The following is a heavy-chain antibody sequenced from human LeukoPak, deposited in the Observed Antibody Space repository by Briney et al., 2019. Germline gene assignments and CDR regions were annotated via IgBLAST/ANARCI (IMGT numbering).Heavy chain of an antibody. D-gene: IGHD1-14*01. J-gene: IGHJ5*02. CDR2: IHHSGGT. Sequence: SETLSLTCSVSGASINSYWWSWIRQPPGRGLEWIAYIHHSGGTNYNPSLKSRVTISLDTSKNQVSLMPTSVTAADTAVYFCATHVLFDPDNHSYLFDPWGRGTLVTVSS. CDR3: ATHVLFDPDNHSYLFDP. V-gene: IGHV4-59*08. CDR1: GASINSYW.